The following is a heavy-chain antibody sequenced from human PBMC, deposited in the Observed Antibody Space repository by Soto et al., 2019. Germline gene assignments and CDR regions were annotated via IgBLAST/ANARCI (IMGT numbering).Heavy chain of an antibody. CDR2: VYSVGSA. CDR1: GFTVNNYY. J-gene: IGHJ4*02. Sequence: GGSLRLSCTASGFTVNNYYMNWVRQAPGKGLEWVSVVYSVGSAFFADSVKDRFTISRDNSKNALYLHMNSLRAEDTGVYYCASGYCSGSICFSALDYWGQGTLVTVSS. D-gene: IGHD2-15*01. V-gene: IGHV3-66*01. CDR3: ASGYCSGSICFSALDY.